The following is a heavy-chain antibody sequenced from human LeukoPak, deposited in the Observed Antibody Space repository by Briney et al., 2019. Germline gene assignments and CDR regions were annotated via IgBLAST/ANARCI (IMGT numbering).Heavy chain of an antibody. D-gene: IGHD3-22*01. CDR2: MNPNSGNT. CDR1: GYTFTSYD. V-gene: IGHV1-8*01. CDR3: ARGYYDSSGYAFDI. J-gene: IGHJ3*02. Sequence: GASVKVSCKASGYTFTSYDINWVRQATGQGLEWMGWMNPNSGNTGYAQKFQGRVAMTRNTSISTAYMELSSLRSEDTAVYYCARGYYDSSGYAFDIWGQGTMVTVSS.